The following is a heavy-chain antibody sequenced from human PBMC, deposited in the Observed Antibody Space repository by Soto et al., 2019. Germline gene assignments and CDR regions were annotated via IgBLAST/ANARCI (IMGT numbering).Heavy chain of an antibody. CDR3: ARIRSDSSSYYLDY. CDR1: GGTFSSYG. Sequence: QVQLVQSGAEVKKPGSSVKVSCKASGGTFSSYGISWVRQAPGQGLEWMGGTIPNFGTAHDALKFLGRVTISADESTSTAYMELSSLRYEDTGVYYCARIRSDSSSYYLDYWGQGTPVTVSS. J-gene: IGHJ4*02. V-gene: IGHV1-69*12. CDR2: TIPNFGTA. D-gene: IGHD3-22*01.